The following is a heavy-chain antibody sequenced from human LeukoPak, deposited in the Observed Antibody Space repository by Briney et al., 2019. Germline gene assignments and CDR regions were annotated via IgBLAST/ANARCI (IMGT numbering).Heavy chain of an antibody. J-gene: IGHJ6*02. D-gene: IGHD6-6*01. CDR2: IYYSGST. CDR1: GGSINSYY. V-gene: IGHV4-59*01. CDR3: ARVLSSSLYYYYGMDV. Sequence: SETLSLTCTVSGGSINSYYWSWIRQPPGKGLEWIGYIYYSGSTNYNPSLKSRVTISVDTSKNQFSLKLSSVTAADTAVYYCARVLSSSLYYYYGMDVWGQGTTVTVSS.